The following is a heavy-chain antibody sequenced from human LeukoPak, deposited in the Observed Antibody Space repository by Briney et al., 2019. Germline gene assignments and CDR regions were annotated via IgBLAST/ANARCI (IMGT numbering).Heavy chain of an antibody. Sequence: GGSLRLACAASGFTFSSYGMHWVRQAPRKGLEWVAVISYDGSNKYYADSVKGRFTISRDNSKNTLYLQMNSLRAEDTAVYYCAKDALRYFDWLSYFDYWGQGTLVTVSS. CDR1: GFTFSSYG. CDR3: AKDALRYFDWLSYFDY. J-gene: IGHJ4*02. D-gene: IGHD3-9*01. V-gene: IGHV3-30*18. CDR2: ISYDGSNK.